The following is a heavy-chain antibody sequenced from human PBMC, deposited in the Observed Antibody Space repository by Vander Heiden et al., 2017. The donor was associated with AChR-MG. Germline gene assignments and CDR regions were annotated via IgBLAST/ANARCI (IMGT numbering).Heavy chain of an antibody. CDR2: ISRDGGDT. D-gene: IGHD6-13*01. CDR3: ATHRGYSSSWYRGNYFDY. V-gene: IGHV3-23*01. J-gene: IGHJ4*02. CDR1: GFTLRSYA. Sequence: EVQLLESGGGLVQPGGSLRLSCAASGFTLRSYAVSWVRQAPGKGLEWVSAISRDGGDTYYADSVKGRFTISRDNSKNTLYLQMNSLRAEDTAVYHCATHRGYSSSWYRGNYFDYWGQGTLVTVSS.